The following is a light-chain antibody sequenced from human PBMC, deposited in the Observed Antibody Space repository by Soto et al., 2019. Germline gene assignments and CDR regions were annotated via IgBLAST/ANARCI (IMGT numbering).Light chain of an antibody. J-gene: IGKJ1*01. CDR2: GAS. CDR1: QSVSSSY. Sequence: EIVLTQSPGTLSLSPGERAMLSCRASQSVSSSYLAWYQQKPGQAPRLLIYGASSRATGIPDRFSGRGSGTDFTLTISRLEPEDFAVYYCQQYGSSPRTFGQGTKVDIK. V-gene: IGKV3-20*01. CDR3: QQYGSSPRT.